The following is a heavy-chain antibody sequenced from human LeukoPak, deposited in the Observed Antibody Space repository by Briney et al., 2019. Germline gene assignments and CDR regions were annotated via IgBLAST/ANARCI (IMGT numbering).Heavy chain of an antibody. CDR1: GFAFSSYA. CDR2: ISGSGGSS. Sequence: PGGSLRLSCAASGFAFSSYAVSWVRQAPGKGLEWVSSISGSGGSSYYADSVKGRLTISRDNSKNTLYLQMNSLRAEDTAIYYCAKNGDRGAYCTGGTCYPYFYYYMDVWGKGTTVTI. V-gene: IGHV3-23*01. J-gene: IGHJ6*03. D-gene: IGHD2-15*01. CDR3: AKNGDRGAYCTGGTCYPYFYYYMDV.